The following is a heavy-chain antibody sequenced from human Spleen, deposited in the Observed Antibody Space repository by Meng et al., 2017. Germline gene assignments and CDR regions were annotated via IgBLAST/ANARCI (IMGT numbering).Heavy chain of an antibody. V-gene: IGHV3-21*01. Sequence: GGSLRLSCAASGFTLRIFSMQWVRQAPGKGLEWVSSYTSGGYIYYADSVKGRFTISRDNGKNSLYLQMNSLRAEDTAIYYCARDPMDSGTYGDYWGQGTQVTVSS. CDR3: ARDPMDSGTYGDY. D-gene: IGHD1-26*01. CDR1: GFTLRIFS. J-gene: IGHJ4*01. CDR2: YTSGGYI.